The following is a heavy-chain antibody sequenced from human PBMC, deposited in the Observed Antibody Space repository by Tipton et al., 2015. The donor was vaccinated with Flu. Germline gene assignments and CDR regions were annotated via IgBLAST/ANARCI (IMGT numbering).Heavy chain of an antibody. CDR2: ISYDGSNK. D-gene: IGHD6-13*01. V-gene: IGHV3-30*11. Sequence: SGFTFSSYAMHWVRQAPGKGLEWVAGISYDGSNKYYADSVKGRFTISRDNSKNTLYLPMNSLRAEDTAVYYCARVNSSSWYSYYYYYGMDVWGQGTTVTVSS. CDR1: GFTFSSYA. CDR3: ARVNSSSWYSYYYYYGMDV. J-gene: IGHJ6*02.